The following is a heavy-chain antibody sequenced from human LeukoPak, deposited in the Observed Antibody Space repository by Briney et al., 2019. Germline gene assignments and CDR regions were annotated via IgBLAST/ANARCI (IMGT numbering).Heavy chain of an antibody. CDR3: TTELGVGATNAFDI. Sequence: PGGSLRLSCAASGFTVSSNYMSWVRQAPGKGLEWVGRIKSKTDGGTTDYAAPVKGRFTISRDDSKNTLYLQMNSLKTEDTAVYYCTTELGVGATNAFDIWGQGTMVTVSS. V-gene: IGHV3-15*01. J-gene: IGHJ3*02. D-gene: IGHD1-26*01. CDR2: IKSKTDGGTT. CDR1: GFTVSSNY.